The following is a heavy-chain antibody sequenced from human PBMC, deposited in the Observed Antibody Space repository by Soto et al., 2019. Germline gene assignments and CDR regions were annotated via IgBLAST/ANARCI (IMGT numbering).Heavy chain of an antibody. J-gene: IGHJ2*01. CDR2: IRDNGGST. Sequence: KGLVWVSTIRDNGGSTFHADSVNGRFTISRDNSESTLYLQMDSLGAEDTAVYYCAFFFQAEDGIRGARAVSAFLLNRSSDL. CDR3: AFFFQAEDGIRGARAVSAFLLNRSSDL. D-gene: IGHD6-6*01. V-gene: IGHV3-23*01.